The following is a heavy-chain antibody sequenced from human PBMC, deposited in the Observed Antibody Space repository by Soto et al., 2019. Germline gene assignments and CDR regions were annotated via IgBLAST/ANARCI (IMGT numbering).Heavy chain of an antibody. J-gene: IGHJ4*02. CDR1: GGTFSSYA. V-gene: IGHV1-69*12. CDR3: ARLPVGAYRFDY. CDR2: IIPIFGTA. Sequence: QVQLVQSGAEVKKPGSSVKVSCKASGGTFSSYAISWVRQAPGQGLEWMGGIIPIFGTANYAQKSQGRVTITADESTGTAYMELGSLRSEDTAVYYCARLPVGAYRFDYWGQGTLVTVSS. D-gene: IGHD1-26*01.